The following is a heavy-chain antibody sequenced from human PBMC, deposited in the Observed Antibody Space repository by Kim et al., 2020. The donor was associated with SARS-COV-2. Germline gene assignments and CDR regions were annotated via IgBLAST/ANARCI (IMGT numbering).Heavy chain of an antibody. CDR2: ISWNSGSI. CDR3: AKALTGLFDY. D-gene: IGHD3-9*01. Sequence: GGSLRLSCAASGFTFDDYAMHWVRQAPGKGLEWVSGISWNSGSIGYADSVKGRFTISRDNAKNSLYLQMNSLRAEDTALYYCAKALTGLFDYWGQGTLVT. V-gene: IGHV3-9*01. J-gene: IGHJ4*02. CDR1: GFTFDDYA.